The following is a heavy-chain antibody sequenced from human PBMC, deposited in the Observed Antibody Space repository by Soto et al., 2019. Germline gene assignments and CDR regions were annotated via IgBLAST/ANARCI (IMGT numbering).Heavy chain of an antibody. V-gene: IGHV1-69*12. CDR3: ARERSVGYCITTTCPKPCYYYAMDV. D-gene: IGHD2-2*01. Sequence: QVQLVQSGAEVKKPGSSLKVSCKASGGTFTNYAFSWVRQAPGQGLEWMGGIIPVFGTPAGAQKFQGRVTITADESTRTASMELSSLRSDDTAVYYCARERSVGYCITTTCPKPCYYYAMDVWGQGTTVTVSS. J-gene: IGHJ6*02. CDR2: IIPVFGTP. CDR1: GGTFTNYA.